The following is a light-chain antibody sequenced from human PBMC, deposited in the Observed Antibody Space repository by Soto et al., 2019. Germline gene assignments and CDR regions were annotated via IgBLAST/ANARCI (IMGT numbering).Light chain of an antibody. Sequence: QSALTQPASVSGSPGQSITISCTGSSSDVGGYNYVSWYQQYPDKAPKLLIYEVTNRPSGVSSRFSGSKSGNTASLTISGLRDEDEADYYCSSYTSSTTLMFGGGTQLTVL. CDR1: SSDVGGYNY. CDR2: EVT. V-gene: IGLV2-14*01. CDR3: SSYTSSTTLM. J-gene: IGLJ3*02.